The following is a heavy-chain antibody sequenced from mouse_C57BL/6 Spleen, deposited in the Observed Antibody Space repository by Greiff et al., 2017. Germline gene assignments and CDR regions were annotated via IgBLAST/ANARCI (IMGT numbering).Heavy chain of an antibody. CDR1: GYTFTSYG. D-gene: IGHD2-4*01. CDR2: IYPRSGNT. CDR3: ARDYEAYAMDY. V-gene: IGHV1-81*01. J-gene: IGHJ4*01. Sequence: QVQLQQSGAELARPGASVKLSCKASGYTFTSYGISWVKQRTGQGLEWIGEIYPRSGNTYYNEKFKGKATLTADKSSSTAYMELRRLTSEDSAVYFCARDYEAYAMDYWGQGTSVTVSS.